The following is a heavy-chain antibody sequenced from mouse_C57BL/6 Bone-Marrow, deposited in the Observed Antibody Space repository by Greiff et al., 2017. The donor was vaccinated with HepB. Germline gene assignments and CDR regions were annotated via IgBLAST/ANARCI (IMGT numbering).Heavy chain of an antibody. J-gene: IGHJ3*01. D-gene: IGHD2-1*01. Sequence: QVQLQQSGPELVKPGASVKISCKASGYAFSSSWMNWVKQRPGKGLEWIGRIYPGDGDTNYNGKIKGKATLTADKSSSTAYMQLSSLTSEDSAVYFCARSRGNFAWFAYWGQGTLVTVSA. CDR2: IYPGDGDT. CDR3: ARSRGNFAWFAY. V-gene: IGHV1-82*01. CDR1: GYAFSSSW.